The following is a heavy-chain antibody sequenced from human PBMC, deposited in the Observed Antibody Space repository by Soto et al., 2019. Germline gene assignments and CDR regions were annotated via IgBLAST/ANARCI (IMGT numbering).Heavy chain of an antibody. CDR2: IYPGDSDT. Sequence: GESLKISCKGSGYSFTSYWIGWVRQMPGKGLEWMGIIYPGDSDTRYSPSFQGQVTISADKSISTAYLQWSSLKASDTAMYYCARANYYDFWSGYYTGALYYYGMDVWGQGTTVTVSS. CDR3: ARANYYDFWSGYYTGALYYYGMDV. D-gene: IGHD3-3*01. J-gene: IGHJ6*02. CDR1: GYSFTSYW. V-gene: IGHV5-51*01.